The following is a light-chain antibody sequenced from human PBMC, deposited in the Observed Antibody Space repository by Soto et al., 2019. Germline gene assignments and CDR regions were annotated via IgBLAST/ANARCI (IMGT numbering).Light chain of an antibody. J-gene: IGKJ3*01. CDR3: QQYNNWPV. Sequence: EIVLTQSPGTLSLSPGERATLSCRASQSVSSSYLAWYQQKPGQPPRLLIYAASSRATGIPDRFSGSGSGTDFTLTISRLEPEDFAVYYCQQYNNWPVFGPGTKVDIK. CDR1: QSVSSSY. CDR2: AAS. V-gene: IGKV3-20*01.